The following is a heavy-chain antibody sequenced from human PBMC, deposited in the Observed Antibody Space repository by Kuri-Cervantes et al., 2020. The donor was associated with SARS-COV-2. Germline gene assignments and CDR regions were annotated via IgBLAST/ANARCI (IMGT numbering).Heavy chain of an antibody. CDR2: IYSGGSST. V-gene: IGHV3-23*03. J-gene: IGHJ6*02. CDR3: ASMVRGNYGMDV. D-gene: IGHD3-10*01. CDR1: GFTFSDYY. Sequence: ETLSLSCAASGFTFSDYYMSWVRQAPGKGLEWVSVIYSGGSSTYYADSVKGRFTISRDNSKNTLYLQMNSLRAEDTAVYYCASMVRGNYGMDVWGQGTTVTVSS.